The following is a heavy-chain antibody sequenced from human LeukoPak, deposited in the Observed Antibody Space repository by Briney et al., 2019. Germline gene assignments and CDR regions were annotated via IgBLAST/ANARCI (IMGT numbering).Heavy chain of an antibody. CDR3: ARVDTVNYYYYMDV. J-gene: IGHJ6*03. CDR1: GGTFSSYA. Sequence: EASVKVSCKASGGTFSSYAISWVRQAPGQGLEWMGGIIPIFGTANYAQKFQGRVTITADKSTSTAYMELSSLRSEDTAVYYCARVDTVNYYYYMDVWGKGTPVTVSS. V-gene: IGHV1-69*06. D-gene: IGHD5-18*01. CDR2: IIPIFGTA.